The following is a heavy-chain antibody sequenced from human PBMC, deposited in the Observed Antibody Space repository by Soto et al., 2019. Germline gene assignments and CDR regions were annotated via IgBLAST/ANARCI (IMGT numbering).Heavy chain of an antibody. V-gene: IGHV3-30-3*01. J-gene: IGHJ6*02. Sequence: QVQLVESGGGVVQPGRSLRLSCAASGFTFSSYAMHWVRQAPGKGLEWVAVISYDGSNKYYADSVKGRFTISRDNSKNTLDLQMNSLRAEDTAVYYCARGNDDPRYYYYGMDVWGQGTTVTVSS. D-gene: IGHD3-10*01. CDR3: ARGNDDPRYYYYGMDV. CDR1: GFTFSSYA. CDR2: ISYDGSNK.